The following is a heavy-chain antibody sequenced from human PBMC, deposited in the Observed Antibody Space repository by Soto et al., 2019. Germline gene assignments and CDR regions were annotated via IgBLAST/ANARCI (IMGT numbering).Heavy chain of an antibody. V-gene: IGHV4-39*01. CDR1: GCSISSSSYY. J-gene: IGHJ3*02. Sequence: SDTLSLTCTVSGCSISSSSYYWGWIRQPPGKGLEWIGNIYYSGSTYYNPSLKSRVTISVDTSKNQFSLKLSSVTAADTAVYYCARHVNPWAQGAFDIWGQGTMVT. D-gene: IGHD7-27*01. CDR2: IYYSGST. CDR3: ARHVNPWAQGAFDI.